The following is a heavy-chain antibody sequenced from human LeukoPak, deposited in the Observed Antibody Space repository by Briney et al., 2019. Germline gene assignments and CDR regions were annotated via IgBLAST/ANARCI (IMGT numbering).Heavy chain of an antibody. CDR1: GFTFSSYA. V-gene: IGHV3-30-3*01. CDR3: ARDGCSSTSCPSGYYYYGMDV. Sequence: GGSLRLSCAASGFTFSSYAMHWVRQAPGKGLEWVAVISYDGSNKYYADSVKGRFTISRDNSKNTLYLQMNSLRAEDTAVYYCARDGCSSTSCPSGYYYYGMDVWGQGTTVTVSS. J-gene: IGHJ6*02. CDR2: ISYDGSNK. D-gene: IGHD2-2*01.